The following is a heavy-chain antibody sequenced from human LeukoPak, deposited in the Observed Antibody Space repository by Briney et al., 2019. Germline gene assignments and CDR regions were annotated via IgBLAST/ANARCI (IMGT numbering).Heavy chain of an antibody. V-gene: IGHV4-59*01. D-gene: IGHD6-13*01. CDR2: IYYSGRT. Sequence: SETLSLTCTVSGGSISSYYWSWIRKPPAKGLERMGYIYYSGRTNYNPSLKSRVTISVDTSKNQFSLKLSSVTAADTAVYYCARVDSRAHGFDYWGQGTLVTVSS. CDR1: GGSISSYY. J-gene: IGHJ4*02. CDR3: ARVDSRAHGFDY.